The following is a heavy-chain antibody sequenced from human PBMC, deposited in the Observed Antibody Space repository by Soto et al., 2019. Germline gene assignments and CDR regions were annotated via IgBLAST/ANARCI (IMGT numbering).Heavy chain of an antibody. J-gene: IGHJ4*02. CDR1: GGTFSSYA. Sequence: QVQLVQSGAEVKKPGSSVKVSCKASGGTFSSYAISWVRQAPGQGLEWMGGIIPIFGTANYAQKFQGRVTITADEXTRTAYMELSSLRSEDTAVYYCATSVAAAAIELDYWGQGTLVTVSS. V-gene: IGHV1-69*12. D-gene: IGHD6-13*01. CDR2: IIPIFGTA. CDR3: ATSVAAAAIELDY.